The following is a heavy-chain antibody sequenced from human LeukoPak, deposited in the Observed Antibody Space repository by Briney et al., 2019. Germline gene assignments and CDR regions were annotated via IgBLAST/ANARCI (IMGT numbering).Heavy chain of an antibody. V-gene: IGHV3-23*01. CDR1: GFTFSTYG. D-gene: IGHD3-22*01. CDR2: ISGSGSST. Sequence: PGGSLRLSCAASGFTFSTYGMSWVRQAPGKGLEWVSGISGSGSSTDYADSVKGRFTISRDNSKNTLYLQMNSLRAEDTAVYYSAKTRYYYDSSGYGDWGQGTLVTVSS. CDR3: AKTRYYYDSSGYGD. J-gene: IGHJ4*02.